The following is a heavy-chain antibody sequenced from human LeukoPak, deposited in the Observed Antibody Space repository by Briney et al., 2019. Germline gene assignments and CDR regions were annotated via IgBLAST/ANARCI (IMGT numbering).Heavy chain of an antibody. CDR2: IKQDESER. CDR3: AKDTVGVLDY. CDR1: GFTFSSSW. Sequence: GGSLRLSCAASGFTFSSSWMSWVRQAPGKGLEWVANIKQDESERHYVDSVKGRFTISRDNAKNSLYLQTNSLRPEDTAVYYCAKDTVGVLDYWGQGILVAVSS. J-gene: IGHJ4*02. D-gene: IGHD1-26*01. V-gene: IGHV3-7*04.